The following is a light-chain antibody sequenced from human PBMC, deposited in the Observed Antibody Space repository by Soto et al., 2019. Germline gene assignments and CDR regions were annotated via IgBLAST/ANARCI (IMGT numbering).Light chain of an antibody. CDR2: GAS. CDR1: QSVSSN. Sequence: ELVMTQSPATLSVSPGERVTLSCRASQSVSSNLAWYQQKVGQAPRLLISGASTRAAGISDRFRGSGSGTEFTLTISSLRSEDSAIYYCQQYFEWPPMTFGQGTKVDIK. CDR3: QQYFEWPPMT. J-gene: IGKJ1*01. V-gene: IGKV3-15*01.